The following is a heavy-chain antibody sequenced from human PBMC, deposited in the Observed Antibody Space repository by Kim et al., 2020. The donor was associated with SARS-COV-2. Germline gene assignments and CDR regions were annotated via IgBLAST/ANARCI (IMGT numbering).Heavy chain of an antibody. CDR2: ISRNRSST. Sequence: GGSLRLSCAASGFSFSTYSMYWVRQAPGKGLEWVSSISRNRSSTYYADSVKGRFTISRDNANNSLYLQMNSLRAEDTAVYYCARPRSTTYPCYYMGVWGKGTTVTVSS. D-gene: IGHD2-2*01. CDR1: GFSFSTYS. V-gene: IGHV3-21*01. CDR3: ARPRSTTYPCYYMGV. J-gene: IGHJ6*03.